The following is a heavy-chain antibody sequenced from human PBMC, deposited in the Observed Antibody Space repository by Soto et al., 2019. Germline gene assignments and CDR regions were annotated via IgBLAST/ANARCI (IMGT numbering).Heavy chain of an antibody. D-gene: IGHD3-10*01. CDR1: GGSISSGGYY. Sequence: SETLSLTCTVSGGSISSGGYYWSWIRQHPGKGLEWIWYIYYSGRTYYNPSLKSRVTISVDTSKNQFSLKLSSATAADTAVYYWARMGAKYYGSGSYYHLYYYYGMNVWGKGTTVTVSS. V-gene: IGHV4-31*03. J-gene: IGHJ6*04. CDR3: ARMGAKYYGSGSYYHLYYYYGMNV. CDR2: IYYSGRT.